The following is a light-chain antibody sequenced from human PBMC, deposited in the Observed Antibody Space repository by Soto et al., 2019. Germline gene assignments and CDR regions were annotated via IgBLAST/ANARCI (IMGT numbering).Light chain of an antibody. CDR1: NSNIGRNT. Sequence: QPPSASGTPGQRATISCSGSNSNIGRNTVNWYQQLPGTAPKLLIYRNNQRPSGVPDRFSGSKSGASASLAISGLQSDDESDYYCASWDDGLTGYVFGTGTKVTVL. CDR3: ASWDDGLTGYV. V-gene: IGLV1-44*01. J-gene: IGLJ1*01. CDR2: RNN.